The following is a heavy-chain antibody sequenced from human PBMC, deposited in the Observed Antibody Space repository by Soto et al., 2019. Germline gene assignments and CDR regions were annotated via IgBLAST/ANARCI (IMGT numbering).Heavy chain of an antibody. CDR2: ISSTTNYI. Sequence: PGGSLRLSCAASGCTFTRYSMNWVRQAPGKGLEWVSSISSTTNYIYYADSVKGRFTISRDNAKNSLYLQMNSLRAEDTAVYYCARAFGEAADCINYYYYYGMDVWCQGTTVTVSS. J-gene: IGHJ6*02. CDR1: GCTFTRYS. D-gene: IGHD3-10*01. V-gene: IGHV3-21*01. CDR3: ARAFGEAADCINYYYYYGMDV.